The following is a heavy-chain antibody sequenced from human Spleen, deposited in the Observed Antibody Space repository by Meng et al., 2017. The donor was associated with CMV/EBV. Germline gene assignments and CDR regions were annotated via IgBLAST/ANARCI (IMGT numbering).Heavy chain of an antibody. CDR3: ARAWGH. CDR1: GFTFSASW. CDR2: ISNTGSTT. V-gene: IGHV3-74*03. Sequence: GGSLRLSCVASGFTFSASWMHWVRQAPGKGLVWVSRISNTGSTTTYAESVRGRFTISRDNAKNTLYLQMNSLRAEDTAVYYCARAWGHWGQGTLVTVSS. J-gene: IGHJ4*02. D-gene: IGHD3-16*01.